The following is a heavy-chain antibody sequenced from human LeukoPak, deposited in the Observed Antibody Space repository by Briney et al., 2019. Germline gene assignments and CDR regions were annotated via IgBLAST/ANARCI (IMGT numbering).Heavy chain of an antibody. CDR1: GFTFSSYA. CDR2: ISGSGGST. V-gene: IGHV3-23*01. Sequence: PGGPLRLSCAASGFTFSSYAMSWVRQAPGKGLEWVSAISGSGGSTYYADSVKGRFTISRDNSKNTLYLQMNSLRAEDTAVYYCAKRGQLWTWAFDYWGQGTLVTVSS. J-gene: IGHJ4*02. CDR3: AKRGQLWTWAFDY. D-gene: IGHD5-18*01.